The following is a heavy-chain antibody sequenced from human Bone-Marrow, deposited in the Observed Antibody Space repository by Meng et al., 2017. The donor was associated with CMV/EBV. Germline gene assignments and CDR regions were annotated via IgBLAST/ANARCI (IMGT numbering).Heavy chain of an antibody. Sequence: PVKVSCKASGGPLSNYGITWVRQAPGHGLEWMGGIIPIFGTPSYVQRFQGRVTITTDESTRTAYMEVSSLTSEDTAVYYCATPTSPPGLPFFVGMDVWGQGTTVSVSS. CDR3: ATPTSPPGLPFFVGMDV. CDR1: GGPLSNYG. D-gene: IGHD1-1*01. J-gene: IGHJ6*01. CDR2: IIPIFGTP. V-gene: IGHV1-69*05.